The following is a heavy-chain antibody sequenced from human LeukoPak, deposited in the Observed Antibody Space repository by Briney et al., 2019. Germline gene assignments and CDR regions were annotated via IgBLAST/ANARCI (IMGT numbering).Heavy chain of an antibody. CDR1: GFTFSTYW. V-gene: IGHV3-7*01. CDR3: ATPGSGIWCFDY. J-gene: IGHJ4*02. CDR2: MKQDGSEK. D-gene: IGHD6-13*01. Sequence: PGGSLGLSCAASGFTFSTYWMSWVRQAPGKGLEWVASMKQDGSEKYYVDSVKGRFTISRDNAKNSVYLQMTSLRAEDTAVYYCATPGSGIWCFDYWGQGTLLTVSS.